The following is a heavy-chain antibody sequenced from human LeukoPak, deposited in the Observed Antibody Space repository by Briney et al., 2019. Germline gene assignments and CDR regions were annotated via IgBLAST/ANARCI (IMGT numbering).Heavy chain of an antibody. V-gene: IGHV4-59*08. CDR2: IYYSGST. J-gene: IGHJ4*02. Sequence: SETLSLSCAVSGVSFSSYGLSWIRQPPGKGLEWIGYIYYSGSTNYNPSLKSRVTISVDTSKNQFSLKLSSVTAADKAVYYCAGTGGYGDYAFPFDYWGQGTLVTVSS. CDR1: GVSFSSYG. D-gene: IGHD4-17*01. CDR3: AGTGGYGDYAFPFDY.